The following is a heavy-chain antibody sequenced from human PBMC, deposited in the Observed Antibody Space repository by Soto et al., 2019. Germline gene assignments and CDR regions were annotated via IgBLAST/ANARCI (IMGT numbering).Heavy chain of an antibody. Sequence: SETLSLTCSVSGDSTTSDAYYWGWIRQPPGKGLEWLGSIYYSGYTYYNPSLKSRVTISVDRSKNQFSLKLRSVTAADTAVYYCARGGSTVTPQYIEYNWFDPWGQGTLVTVSS. V-gene: IGHV4-39*01. CDR1: GDSTTSDAYY. CDR3: ARGGSTVTPQYIEYNWFDP. CDR2: IYYSGYT. J-gene: IGHJ5*02. D-gene: IGHD4-17*01.